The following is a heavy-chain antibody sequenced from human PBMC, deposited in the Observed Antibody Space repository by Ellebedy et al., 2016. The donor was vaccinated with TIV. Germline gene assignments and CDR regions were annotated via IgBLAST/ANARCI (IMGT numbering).Heavy chain of an antibody. CDR3: ARDGVVALGAVDY. CDR1: GFTFSSYG. Sequence: GGSLRLXCAASGFTFSSYGMHWVRQAPGKGLEWMSIIWYDGSNKFYADSVKGRFTISRDNSKNTLYLQMNSLRVEDTAVYYCARDGVVALGAVDYWGQGTLVTVSS. CDR2: IWYDGSNK. J-gene: IGHJ4*02. D-gene: IGHD5-12*01. V-gene: IGHV3-33*01.